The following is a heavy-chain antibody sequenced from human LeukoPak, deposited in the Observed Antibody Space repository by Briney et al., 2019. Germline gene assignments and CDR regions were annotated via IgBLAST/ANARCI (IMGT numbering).Heavy chain of an antibody. CDR3: ARDGVHQYYYDSTGYFQH. Sequence: ASVKVSCKASGYTFTSYGISWVRQAPGQGLEWMGWISAYNGNTSYAQKLQGRVTMTTDTSTSTAYMELRSLRSDDTAVYYCARDGVHQYYYDSTGYFQHWGQGTLVTVSS. CDR1: GYTFTSYG. CDR2: ISAYNGNT. D-gene: IGHD3-22*01. J-gene: IGHJ1*01. V-gene: IGHV1-18*01.